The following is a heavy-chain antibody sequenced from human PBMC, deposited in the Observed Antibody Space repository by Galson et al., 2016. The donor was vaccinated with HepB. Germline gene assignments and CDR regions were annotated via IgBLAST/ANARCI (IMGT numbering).Heavy chain of an antibody. CDR2: IYTDDST. CDR3: ARDLPTVRAFDI. V-gene: IGHV3-53*01. J-gene: IGHJ3*02. CDR1: GFTVSGDY. D-gene: IGHD3-10*01. Sequence: SLRLSCAASGFTVSGDYMSWVRQAPGWGLEWLSLIYTDDSTYYADSVKGRFTISRHNSKNIVYLQMNSLRADDTAIYYCARDLPTVRAFDIWGQGTMVTVSS.